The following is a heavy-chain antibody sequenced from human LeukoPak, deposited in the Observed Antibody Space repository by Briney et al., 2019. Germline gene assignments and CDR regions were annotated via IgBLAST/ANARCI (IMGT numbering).Heavy chain of an antibody. D-gene: IGHD3-22*01. Sequence: SETLSLTCTVSGASISSSSYYWGWIRQPPGKGLEWIGSIYYSRSTYYNPSLKSRVTISVDTSKNQFSLKLSSVTAADTAVYYCARGDDYYDSSGLYWGQGTLVTVSS. V-gene: IGHV4-39*01. J-gene: IGHJ4*02. CDR2: IYYSRST. CDR1: GASISSSSYY. CDR3: ARGDDYYDSSGLY.